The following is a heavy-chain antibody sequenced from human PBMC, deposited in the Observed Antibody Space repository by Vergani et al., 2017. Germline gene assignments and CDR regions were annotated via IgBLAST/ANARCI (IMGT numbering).Heavy chain of an antibody. CDR2: IYSTGIT. J-gene: IGHJ6*02. CDR3: ARVMYRDEASTGYRLEGMDI. V-gene: IGHV4-59*13. Sequence: QVQLEESGPGLVKPSETLSLTCTVSGGSFNTYYWSWIRQSPGKRLEWIGSIYSTGITNYNPSLNSRVTMSVDTSKNQFSPKLRSVTAADTAVYFCARVMYRDEASTGYRLEGMDIWGQGTTVTISS. D-gene: IGHD3-9*01. CDR1: GGSFNTYY.